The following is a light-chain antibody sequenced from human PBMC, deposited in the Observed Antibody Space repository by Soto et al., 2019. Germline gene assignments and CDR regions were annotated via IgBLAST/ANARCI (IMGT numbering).Light chain of an antibody. Sequence: EIVMAQSPATLSVSPGQRATLSCGASQSVSSRSLAWYQQKPGQAPRLLISGASSRAADIPARFSGSGSGTDFTLTINRLEPEDFAVYYCQQYDSSPRTFGQGTKVDIK. V-gene: IGKV3-20*01. CDR1: QSVSSRS. J-gene: IGKJ1*01. CDR2: GAS. CDR3: QQYDSSPRT.